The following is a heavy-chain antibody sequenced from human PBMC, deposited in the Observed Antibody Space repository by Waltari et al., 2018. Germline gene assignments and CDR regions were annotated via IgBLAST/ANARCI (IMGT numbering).Heavy chain of an antibody. Sequence: QVQLQESGPGLVKPSQTLSLTCTVSGGSISSGDYYWSWIRPPPGKGLEWIGDSYSRGQTYYNPALNGLVTISVDTSKNQFSLKLSAVTAADTAVHYGARGAGGGDDAFDIWGQGTMVTVSS. J-gene: IGHJ3*02. CDR3: ARGAGGGDDAFDI. V-gene: IGHV4-30-4*01. CDR1: GGSISSGDYY. CDR2: SYSRGQT. D-gene: IGHD2-15*01.